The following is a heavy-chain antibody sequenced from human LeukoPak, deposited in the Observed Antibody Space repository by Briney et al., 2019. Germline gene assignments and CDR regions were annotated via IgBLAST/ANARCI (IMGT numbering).Heavy chain of an antibody. J-gene: IGHJ4*02. D-gene: IGHD2-21*02. CDR1: GFVFSDYW. V-gene: IGHV3-7*04. Sequence: GGSLRLSCTASGFVFSDYWMSWVRQAPGKGLEWLANINQDGSQTSHVDSVRGRFTISRDNAKNSLYLQMNSLRVEDTAVYYCARGDDFSGDYWGQGTLVTVSS. CDR2: INQDGSQT. CDR3: ARGDDFSGDY.